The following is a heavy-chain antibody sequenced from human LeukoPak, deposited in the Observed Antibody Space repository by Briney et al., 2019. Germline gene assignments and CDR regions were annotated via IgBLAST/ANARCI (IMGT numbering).Heavy chain of an antibody. V-gene: IGHV4-39*07. CDR2: GCYNRST. D-gene: IGHD1-26*01. J-gene: IGHJ3*02. CDR3: ARAHREGAFDI. CDR1: GASVSSRSYC. Sequence: PSETLSLTCTVSGASVSSRSYCWGWIRQPPVKGLEWTWRGCYNRSTDYSPSLKSRVTISVDPSKPQFYLKLSSVTAADTAVYYCARAHREGAFDIWGQRTMVTVSS.